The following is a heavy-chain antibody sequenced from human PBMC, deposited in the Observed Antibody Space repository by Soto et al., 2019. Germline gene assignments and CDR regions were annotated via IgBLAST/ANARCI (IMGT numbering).Heavy chain of an antibody. CDR3: ARAGLRYSSGWPPGY. Sequence: ASVKVSCKASGYTFTSYGISWVRQAPGQGLEWMGWISAYNGNTNYAQKLQGRVTMTTDTSTSTAYMELRSLRSDDTAVYYCARAGLRYSSGWPPGYWGQGTLVTVSS. CDR1: GYTFTSYG. D-gene: IGHD6-19*01. V-gene: IGHV1-18*01. CDR2: ISAYNGNT. J-gene: IGHJ4*02.